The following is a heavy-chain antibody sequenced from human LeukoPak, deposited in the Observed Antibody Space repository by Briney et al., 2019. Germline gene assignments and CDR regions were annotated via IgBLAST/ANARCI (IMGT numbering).Heavy chain of an antibody. CDR1: GFTVSSNE. D-gene: IGHD5-12*01. V-gene: IGHV3-38-3*01. Sequence: PGGSLRLSCAASGFTVSSNEMSWVRQAPGKGLEWVSSISGGSTYYADSRKGRFTISRDNAKNSLYLQMNSLRAEDTAVYYCARPNIVATRGSFGYWGQGTLVTVSS. CDR2: ISGGST. J-gene: IGHJ4*02. CDR3: ARPNIVATRGSFGY.